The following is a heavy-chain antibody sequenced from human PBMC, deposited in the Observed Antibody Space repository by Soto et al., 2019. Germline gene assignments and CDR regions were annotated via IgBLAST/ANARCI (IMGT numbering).Heavy chain of an antibody. CDR2: IVPIYRTA. CDR3: VRDSGAKLSSS. CDR1: GGTFSSYR. V-gene: IGHV1-69*13. D-gene: IGHD6-13*01. Sequence: SVKVSCKASGGTFSSYRINWVRQAPGQGLEWVGGIVPIYRTADYAQKFQGRVTITADESARTSYMELRSLKSQETAVYYCVRDSGAKLSSSWGQGTLVTVSS. J-gene: IGHJ4*02.